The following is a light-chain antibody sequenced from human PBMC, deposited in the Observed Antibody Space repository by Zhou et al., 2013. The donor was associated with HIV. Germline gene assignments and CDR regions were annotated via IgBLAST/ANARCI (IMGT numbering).Light chain of an antibody. V-gene: IGKV3-20*01. CDR3: QQSAASPWT. Sequence: VMTQSPATLSVSPGERATLSCRASQSVSSNLAWYQQKPGQAPRLLIYGASSGAIGIPDRFSGSGSGTDFSLIISRLEPEDFAVYYCQQSAASPWTFGQGTRVEIK. J-gene: IGKJ1*01. CDR2: GAS. CDR1: QSVSSN.